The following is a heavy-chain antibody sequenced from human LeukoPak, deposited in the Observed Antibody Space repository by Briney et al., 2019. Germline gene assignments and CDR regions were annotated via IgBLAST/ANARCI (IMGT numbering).Heavy chain of an antibody. Sequence: PGGSLRLSCAASGFTFSSYGMHWVRQAPGKGLEWVAVISYDGSNKYYADSVKGRFTISRDNPKNTLYLQMNSLRAEDTAVYYCAKDLHLFGVVIIIGYWGQGTLVTVSS. J-gene: IGHJ4*02. CDR3: AKDLHLFGVVIIIGY. CDR2: ISYDGSNK. D-gene: IGHD3-3*01. V-gene: IGHV3-30*18. CDR1: GFTFSSYG.